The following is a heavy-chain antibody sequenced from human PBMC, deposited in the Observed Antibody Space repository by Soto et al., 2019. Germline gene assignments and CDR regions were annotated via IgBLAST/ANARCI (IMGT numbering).Heavy chain of an antibody. CDR3: ARYPNPTVAGLPFDL. J-gene: IGHJ4*02. CDR2: TRQDGGQE. V-gene: IGHV3-7*03. D-gene: IGHD6-19*01. CDR1: GFPFSSYG. Sequence: EVQLVESGGGLVQPGGSLRLSGAAPGFPFSSYGMSWVRKAPGKGLEWVAHTRQDGGQEYYVDSVKGRFTISRDNAKNSLYLQMNSLRVEDTAVYYCARYPNPTVAGLPFDLWGQGTLVTVSS.